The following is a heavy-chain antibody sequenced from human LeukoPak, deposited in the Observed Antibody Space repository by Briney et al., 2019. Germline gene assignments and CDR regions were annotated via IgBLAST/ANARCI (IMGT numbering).Heavy chain of an antibody. CDR2: ISSSSRTI. CDR3: ARLRYYAMDV. CDR1: GFTFSTYD. Sequence: TGGSLRLSCAASGFTFSTYDMNWVRQAPGKGLEWVSYISSSSRTISYADSVKGRLTISRDNAKNSLYLQMNSLRAEDTAVYYCARLRYYAMDVWGQGTTVTASS. J-gene: IGHJ6*02. V-gene: IGHV3-48*01.